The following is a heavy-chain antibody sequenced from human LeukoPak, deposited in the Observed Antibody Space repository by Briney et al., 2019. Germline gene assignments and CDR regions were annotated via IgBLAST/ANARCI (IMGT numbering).Heavy chain of an antibody. J-gene: IGHJ6*03. CDR3: ARDTWAYYMDV. D-gene: IGHD2/OR15-2a*01. CDR2: IYSGGST. V-gene: IGHV3-53*01. CDR1: GFTFSSYA. Sequence: PGGSLRLSCVASGFTFSSYAMSWVRQAPGKGLEWVSVIYSGGSTYYADSVKGRFTISRDNSKNTLYLQMNSMRVEDTAVYYCARDTWAYYMDVWGKGTTVTISS.